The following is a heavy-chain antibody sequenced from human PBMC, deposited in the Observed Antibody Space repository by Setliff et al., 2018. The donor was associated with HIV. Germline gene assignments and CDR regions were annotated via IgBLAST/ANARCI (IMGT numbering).Heavy chain of an antibody. J-gene: IGHJ4*02. D-gene: IGHD6-13*01. V-gene: IGHV3-7*01. CDR1: GFTFSNYW. Sequence: GALRLSCAASGFTFSNYWMSWVRQAPGKGLEWVAHINQDGSEKNHVDSVKGRFTISRDNARNTLFLQMNSLGVEDTALYYCGRDVHDAAADNWGRGTLVTVSS. CDR2: INQDGSEK. CDR3: GRDVHDAAADN.